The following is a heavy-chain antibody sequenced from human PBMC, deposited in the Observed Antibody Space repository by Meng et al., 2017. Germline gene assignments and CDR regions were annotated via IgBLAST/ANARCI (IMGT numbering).Heavy chain of an antibody. CDR3: ARGITMIVDAY. CDR1: GFTFSSYA. D-gene: IGHD3-22*01. CDR2: ISYDGSNK. Sequence: GGSLRLSCAASGFTFSSYAMHWVRQAPGKGLEWVAVISYDGSNKYYADSVKGRFTISRDNSKNTLYLQMNSLRAEDTAVYYCARGITMIVDAYWGQGNRVNGAS. J-gene: IGHJ4*02. V-gene: IGHV3-30*01.